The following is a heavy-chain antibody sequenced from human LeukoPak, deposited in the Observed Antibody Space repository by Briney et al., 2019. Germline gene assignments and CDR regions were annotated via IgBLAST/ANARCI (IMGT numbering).Heavy chain of an antibody. J-gene: IGHJ4*02. V-gene: IGHV4-59*08. CDR3: AKGHYFDY. Sequence: SETLSLTCTVSGGSISSYYWSWIRQPPGKGLEWIGYIYYSGSTNYNPSLKSRVTISVDTSKNQFSLKLSSVTAADTAVYYCAKGHYFDYWGQGTLVTVSS. CDR1: GGSISSYY. CDR2: IYYSGST.